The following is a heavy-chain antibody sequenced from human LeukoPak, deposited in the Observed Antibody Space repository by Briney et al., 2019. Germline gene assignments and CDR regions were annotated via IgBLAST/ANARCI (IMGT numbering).Heavy chain of an antibody. CDR1: GGSFSGYY. V-gene: IGHV4-34*01. CDR2: INHSGSA. D-gene: IGHD2-15*01. CDR3: ARVGPANDAFDI. J-gene: IGHJ3*02. Sequence: SETLSLTCAVYGGSFSGYYWSWIRQPPGKGLEWIGEINHSGSANYNPSLKSRVTISVDTSKNQFSLKLSSVTAADTAVYYCARVGPANDAFDIWGQGTMVTVSS.